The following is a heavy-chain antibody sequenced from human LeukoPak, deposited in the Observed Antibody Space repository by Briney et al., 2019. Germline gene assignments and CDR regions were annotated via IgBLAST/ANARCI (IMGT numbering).Heavy chain of an antibody. CDR1: GGSISSYY. J-gene: IGHJ6*02. CDR2: IYYSGAT. D-gene: IGHD3-3*01. V-gene: IGHV4-59*08. CDR3: ARRRITIFGMDD. Sequence: SETLSLTCTVSGGSISSYYWSWIRQPPGKGLEFIGFIYYSGATNYNPSLKSRVTMSVDTSKNQLSLKLSSVTAADTAVYYCARRRITIFGMDDWGQGTTVTISS.